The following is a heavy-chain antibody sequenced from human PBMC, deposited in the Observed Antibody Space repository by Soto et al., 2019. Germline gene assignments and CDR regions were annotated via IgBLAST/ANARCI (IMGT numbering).Heavy chain of an antibody. D-gene: IGHD3-10*01. CDR1: GYTLTSYD. J-gene: IGHJ6*02. Sequence: ASVKVSCKASGYTLTSYDINWVRQATGQGLEWMGWMNPNNGNTGYAQKFQGRVTMTRNTSISTAYMELSSLRSEDTAVYYCARDGEYMVRGVIRFPYYYYGMDVWGQGTTVTVSS. CDR3: ARDGEYMVRGVIRFPYYYYGMDV. CDR2: MNPNNGNT. V-gene: IGHV1-8*01.